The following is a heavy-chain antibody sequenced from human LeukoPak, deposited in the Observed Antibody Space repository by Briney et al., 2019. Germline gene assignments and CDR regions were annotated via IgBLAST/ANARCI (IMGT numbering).Heavy chain of an antibody. CDR1: GGSISSGDYY. CDR2: IYYSGST. J-gene: IGHJ4*02. D-gene: IGHD3-10*01. Sequence: SETLSLTCTVSGGSISSGDYYWSWIRQPPGKGLEWIGYIYYSGSTYYNPSLKSRVTISVDTSKNQFSLKLSSVTAADTAVYYCAREALYGSGSYSSYYFDYWGQGTLVTVFS. V-gene: IGHV4-30-4*01. CDR3: AREALYGSGSYSSYYFDY.